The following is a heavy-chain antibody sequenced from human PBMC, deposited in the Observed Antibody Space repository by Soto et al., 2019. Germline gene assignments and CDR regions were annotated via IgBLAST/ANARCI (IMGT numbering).Heavy chain of an antibody. V-gene: IGHV1-2*04. CDR3: AREYISSWFAY. Sequence: QVQLVQSGAEVKKPGASVKVSCKASGYTFTGNYMHWVRQAPGQGLEWMGWINPNSGVTNYAQKFQGWVTMTRDTSISTAYMEVRGLTSDDTAVYYCAREYISSWFAYWGQGTLVTVPS. J-gene: IGHJ1*01. CDR2: INPNSGVT. D-gene: IGHD6-13*01. CDR1: GYTFTGNY.